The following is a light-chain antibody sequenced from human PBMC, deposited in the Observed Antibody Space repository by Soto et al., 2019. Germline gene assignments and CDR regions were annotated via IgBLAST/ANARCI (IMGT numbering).Light chain of an antibody. CDR2: GAS. V-gene: IGKV3-20*01. J-gene: IGKJ1*01. Sequence: EIVLTQSHGTLSLSPGERATLXCRASQSVSSTYLAWYQQKPGQAPRLLIYGASSRATGIPDRFSGSGSGTDFTLTISRLEPEDFAVYYCQQYGRSGTFGQGTKVDIK. CDR1: QSVSSTY. CDR3: QQYGRSGT.